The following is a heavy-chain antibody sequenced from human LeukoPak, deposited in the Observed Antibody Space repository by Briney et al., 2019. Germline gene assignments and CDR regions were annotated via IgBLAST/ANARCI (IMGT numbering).Heavy chain of an antibody. CDR1: GYSFTSYW. J-gene: IGHJ4*02. CDR3: ASQIYSSSSFDY. V-gene: IGHV5-51*01. Sequence: GESLKISCKGSGYSFTSYWIGWVRQMPGRGLEWVGIIYPADSDTRYSPSFQGHVSISADKSISTAYLQWSSLQASDTAMYYCASQIYSSSSFDYWGQGTLVTVSS. CDR2: IYPADSDT. D-gene: IGHD6-6*01.